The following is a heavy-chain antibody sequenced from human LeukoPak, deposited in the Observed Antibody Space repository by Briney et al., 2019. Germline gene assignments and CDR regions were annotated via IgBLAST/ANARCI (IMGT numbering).Heavy chain of an antibody. CDR2: IYYSEST. Sequence: SETLSLTCTVSGYSISSGYYWGWIRQPPGKGLEWIGSIYYSESTYQNPSLKSRVTISVDTSKNQFSLKLRSVTAADTAVYYCARDGNALWGQGTLVTVSS. CDR3: ARDGNAL. J-gene: IGHJ4*02. V-gene: IGHV4-38-2*02. CDR1: GYSISSGYY. D-gene: IGHD1-1*01.